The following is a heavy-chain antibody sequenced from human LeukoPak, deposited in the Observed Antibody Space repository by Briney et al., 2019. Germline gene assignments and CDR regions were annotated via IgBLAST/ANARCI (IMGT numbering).Heavy chain of an antibody. CDR2: ISSSSSYI. D-gene: IGHD6-13*01. CDR3: ARAAAGTYFDY. J-gene: IGHJ4*02. Sequence: GGSLRLSCAASGFTFSSYSMNWVRQAPGKGLEWVSSISSSSSYIYYADSVKGRFTISRDNAKNSLYLQMNSLRAEDTVVYYCARAAAGTYFDYWGQGTLVTVSS. CDR1: GFTFSSYS. V-gene: IGHV3-21*01.